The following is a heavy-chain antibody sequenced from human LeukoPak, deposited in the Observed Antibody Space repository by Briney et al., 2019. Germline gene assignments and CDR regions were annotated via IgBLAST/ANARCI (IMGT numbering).Heavy chain of an antibody. J-gene: IGHJ4*02. CDR3: AREGERILDY. CDR2: ISYSGST. Sequence: PSETLSPTCTVSGDSINSDYWSWLRQPPGEGLEWIGYISYSGSTIYNPSLKSRVTISINTSKNQFSLILRSVTAADTAVYYCAREGERILDYWGQGTLVTVSS. D-gene: IGHD2-15*01. V-gene: IGHV4-59*01. CDR1: GDSINSDY.